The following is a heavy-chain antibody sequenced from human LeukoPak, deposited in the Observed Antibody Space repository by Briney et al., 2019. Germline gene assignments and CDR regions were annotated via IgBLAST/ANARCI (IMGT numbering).Heavy chain of an antibody. Sequence: GASVKVSCKASGYTFTSYYMHWVRQAPGQGLEWMGWISAYNGNTNYAQKLQGRVTMTTDTSTSTAYMELRSLRSDDTAVYYCARDTRDIVVVPAAIGSDRFDPWGQGTLVTVSS. V-gene: IGHV1-18*04. CDR3: ARDTRDIVVVPAAIGSDRFDP. D-gene: IGHD2-2*02. CDR2: ISAYNGNT. CDR1: GYTFTSYY. J-gene: IGHJ5*02.